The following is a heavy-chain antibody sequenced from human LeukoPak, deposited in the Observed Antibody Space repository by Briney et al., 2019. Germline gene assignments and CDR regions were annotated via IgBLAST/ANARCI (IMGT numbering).Heavy chain of an antibody. CDR2: IWDDGDNK. V-gene: IGHV3-33*01. J-gene: IGHJ4*02. CDR1: GFTFSKFG. D-gene: IGHD6-13*01. Sequence: GGSLRLACSASGFTFSKFGMHWVRQAPGKGLEWVAVIWDDGDNKYYVDSVKGRFTISRDNSKNTMYLQMNSLRAEDTAVYYCVRDYGSRWYYFDYWGQGALVTVSS. CDR3: VRDYGSRWYYFDY.